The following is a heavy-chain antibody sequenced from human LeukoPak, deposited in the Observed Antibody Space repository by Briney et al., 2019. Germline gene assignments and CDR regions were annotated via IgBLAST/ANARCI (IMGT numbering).Heavy chain of an antibody. CDR1: GFTFSSYG. CDR3: AKTGDSSGYHNDY. D-gene: IGHD3-22*01. V-gene: IGHV3-30*18. J-gene: IGHJ4*02. Sequence: GRSLRLSCAASGFTFSSYGMHWVRQAPGKGLEWVAVISYDGSNKYYADSVKGRFTISRDNSKNTLYLQMNSLRAEDTAVYYCAKTGDSSGYHNDYWGQGTLVTVSS. CDR2: ISYDGSNK.